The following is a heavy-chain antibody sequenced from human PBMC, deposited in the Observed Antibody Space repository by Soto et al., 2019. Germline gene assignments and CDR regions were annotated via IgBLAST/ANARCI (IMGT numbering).Heavy chain of an antibody. D-gene: IGHD6-13*01. V-gene: IGHV2-5*01. CDR2: IYWNDVK. J-gene: IGHJ4*02. Sequence: QITLKESGPTLVKPTQTLTLTCTFSGFSLTTSGVGVGWIRQPPGKALEWLALIYWNDVKRYSPSLKSRLTITKDTSKNQVVLTVTNMHPVVTAPYSCAHSAIYTSTSFYFDQWGQGTLVTVSS. CDR3: AHSAIYTSTSFYFDQ. CDR1: GFSLTTSGVG.